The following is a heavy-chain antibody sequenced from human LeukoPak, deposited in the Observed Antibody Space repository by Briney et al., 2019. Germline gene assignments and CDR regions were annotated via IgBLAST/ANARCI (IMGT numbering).Heavy chain of an antibody. Sequence: GGSLRLSCAASGFTFSSYAMHWVRQAPGKGLEWVSYISSSGSTIYYADSVKGRFTISRDNAKNSLYLQMNSLRAEDTAVYYCARDPGQVVAANYYFDYWGQGTLVTVSS. CDR3: ARDPGQVVAANYYFDY. CDR2: ISSSGSTI. CDR1: GFTFSSYA. D-gene: IGHD2-15*01. V-gene: IGHV3-48*04. J-gene: IGHJ4*02.